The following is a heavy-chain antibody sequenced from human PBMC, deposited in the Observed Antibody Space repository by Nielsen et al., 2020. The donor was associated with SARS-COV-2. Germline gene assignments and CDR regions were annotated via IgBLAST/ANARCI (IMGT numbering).Heavy chain of an antibody. D-gene: IGHD4-17*01. Sequence: GESLKISCAASGFTFSSYSMNWVRQAPGKGLEWVSYISSSSSTIYYADSAKGRFTISRDNAKNSLYLQMNSLRAEDTAVYYCARDPVGYGDYDAFDIWGQGTMVTVSS. CDR2: ISSSSSTI. CDR1: GFTFSSYS. J-gene: IGHJ3*02. CDR3: ARDPVGYGDYDAFDI. V-gene: IGHV3-48*01.